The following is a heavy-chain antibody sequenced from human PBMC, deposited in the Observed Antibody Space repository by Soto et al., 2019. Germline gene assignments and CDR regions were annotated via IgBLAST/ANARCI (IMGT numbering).Heavy chain of an antibody. CDR1: GYTFTSCG. Sequence: ASVKVSCKASGYTFTSCGISWVRQAPGEGLEWMGWISAYNGNTNYAQKLQGRVTMTTDTSTSTAYMELRSLRSDDTAVYYCAREESGCSGGSCFYYYYGMDVWGQGTTVTVSS. CDR2: ISAYNGNT. J-gene: IGHJ6*02. CDR3: AREESGCSGGSCFYYYYGMDV. V-gene: IGHV1-18*01. D-gene: IGHD2-15*01.